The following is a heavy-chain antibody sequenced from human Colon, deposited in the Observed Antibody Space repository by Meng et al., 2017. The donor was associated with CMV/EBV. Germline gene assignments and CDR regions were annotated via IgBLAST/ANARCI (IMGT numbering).Heavy chain of an antibody. CDR3: ARVGSYSWPLDY. J-gene: IGHJ4*02. V-gene: IGHV3-43*01. CDR1: GFTFTDHM. CDR2: ITWNGDGT. Sequence: GESLKISCEASGFTFTDHMRHWVRQPPGKGLEWVSLITWNGDGTWYTDSVKGRFYISRDNSKNSLHLLMHSLRAEDNALYYCARVGSYSWPLDYWGQGTLVTVSS. D-gene: IGHD1-26*01.